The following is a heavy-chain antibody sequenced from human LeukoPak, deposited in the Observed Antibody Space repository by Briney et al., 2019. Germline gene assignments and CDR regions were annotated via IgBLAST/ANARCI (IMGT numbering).Heavy chain of an antibody. CDR1: GDSVSSNSAA. D-gene: IGHD5-18*01. J-gene: IGHJ3*02. CDR2: TYYRSKWYN. V-gene: IGHV6-1*01. Sequence: SQTLSLTCAISGDSVSSNSAAWNWIRQSPSRGLEWLGRTYYRSKWYNDYAVSVKSRITINPDTSKNQFSLQLNSVTPEDTAVYYCARVGIPAGRFPDGDAFDIWGQGTMVTVSS. CDR3: ARVGIPAGRFPDGDAFDI.